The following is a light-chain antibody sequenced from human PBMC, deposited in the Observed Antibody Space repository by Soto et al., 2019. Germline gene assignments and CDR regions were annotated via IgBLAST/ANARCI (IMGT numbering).Light chain of an antibody. CDR1: QTVAKNY. Sequence: EIVLTQSPGTLSLSPGERATLSCRASQTVAKNYLAWYQQQPGQSPRLLIYDASTRATGITDRFTGSGYATEFTLTINRLEPEDFSVYYCQQYASAPLTFGGGTKVEIK. CDR2: DAS. V-gene: IGKV3-20*01. J-gene: IGKJ4*01. CDR3: QQYASAPLT.